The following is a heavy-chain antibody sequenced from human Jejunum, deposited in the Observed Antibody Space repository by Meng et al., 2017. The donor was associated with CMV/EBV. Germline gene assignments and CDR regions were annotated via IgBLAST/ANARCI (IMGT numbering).Heavy chain of an antibody. CDR1: GFAFDAYG. J-gene: IGHJ4*02. CDR2: ISYNGDNK. Sequence: LSCGASGFAFDAYGMHWVRQAPGKGLEWVGFISYNGDNKQYIDSVKGRFTISRDSSKNTVTLQMVGLRPEDTAVYYCVRNGYGPDYWGPGTLVTVSS. CDR3: VRNGYGPDY. V-gene: IGHV3-30*19. D-gene: IGHD2-15*01.